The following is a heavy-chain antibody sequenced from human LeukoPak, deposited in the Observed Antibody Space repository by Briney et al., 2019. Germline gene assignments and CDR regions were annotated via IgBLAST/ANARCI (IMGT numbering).Heavy chain of an antibody. D-gene: IGHD5-18*01. J-gene: IGHJ4*02. V-gene: IGHV1-2*02. Sequence: RASMKVSCKPSGFTFTGYYMHWVRQAPGLGLEWMGWINPNGGDTNYAQNFQGRVTMTRDTSIGTAYMELSRLRSDDTAVYYCAREQDIGMVSALDYWGQGTLVTVSS. CDR1: GFTFTGYY. CDR3: AREQDIGMVSALDY. CDR2: INPNGGDT.